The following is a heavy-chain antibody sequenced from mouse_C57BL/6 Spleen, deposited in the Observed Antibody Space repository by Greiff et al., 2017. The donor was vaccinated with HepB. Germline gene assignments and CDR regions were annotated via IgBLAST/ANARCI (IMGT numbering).Heavy chain of an antibody. CDR3: ARRDGTPFDY. J-gene: IGHJ2*01. V-gene: IGHV1-18*01. CDR1: GYTFTDYN. D-gene: IGHD1-1*01. CDR2: INPNNGGT. Sequence: VQLQQSGPELVKPGASVKIPCKASGYTFTDYNMDWVKQSHGKSLEWIGDINPNNGGTIYNQKFKGKATLTVDKSSSTAYMELRSLTSEDTAVYYCARRDGTPFDYWGQGTTLTVSS.